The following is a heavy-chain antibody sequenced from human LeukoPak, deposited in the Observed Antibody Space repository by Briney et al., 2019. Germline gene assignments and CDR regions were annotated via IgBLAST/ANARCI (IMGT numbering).Heavy chain of an antibody. V-gene: IGHV4-59*01. Sequence: SETLSLTCTVSGGSISSYYWSWIRQPPGKGLEWIGYIYYSGSTNYNPSLKSRVTISVDTSKNQFSLKLSSVTAADTAVYYCARVPIITMTSHDAFDIWGQGTMVTVSS. D-gene: IGHD3-22*01. CDR1: GGSISSYY. CDR2: IYYSGST. J-gene: IGHJ3*02. CDR3: ARVPIITMTSHDAFDI.